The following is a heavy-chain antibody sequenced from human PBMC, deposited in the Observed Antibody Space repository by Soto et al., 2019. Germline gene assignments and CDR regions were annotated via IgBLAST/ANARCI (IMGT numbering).Heavy chain of an antibody. Sequence: GGSLRLSCAASGFTFSNYAVHWVRQAPGKGLEWVTVISYDGTNKYYADSVKGRFTISRDNSKNTLYLQMNSLRAEDTSVNYCAKEGGLSGSYYISSSYYFDYWGQGTLVTVSS. V-gene: IGHV3-30-3*01. CDR3: AKEGGLSGSYYISSSYYFDY. CDR1: GFTFSNYA. CDR2: ISYDGTNK. J-gene: IGHJ4*02. D-gene: IGHD1-26*01.